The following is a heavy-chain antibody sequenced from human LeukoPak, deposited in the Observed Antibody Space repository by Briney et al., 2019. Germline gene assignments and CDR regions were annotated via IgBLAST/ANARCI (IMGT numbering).Heavy chain of an antibody. Sequence: GGSLRLSCGASGFTFNAYYMSWIRQAPGKGLEWVSNISSSNTYTNYADSVKGRFTISRDNAKNSLYLQMNSLRAEDTAVYYCARLIGLRRGYYFDYWGQGTLVTVSS. V-gene: IGHV3-11*03. J-gene: IGHJ4*02. CDR2: ISSSNTYT. CDR3: ARLIGLRRGYYFDY. CDR1: GFTFNAYY. D-gene: IGHD5-12*01.